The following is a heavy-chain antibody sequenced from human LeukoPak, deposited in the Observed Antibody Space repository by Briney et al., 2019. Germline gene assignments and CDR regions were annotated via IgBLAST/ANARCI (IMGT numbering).Heavy chain of an antibody. CDR3: ARGGGIAAAGTNFDY. J-gene: IGHJ4*02. V-gene: IGHV4-34*01. D-gene: IGHD6-13*01. CDR1: GGSFSGYY. CDR2: INHSGST. Sequence: SETLSLTCAVYGGSFSGYYWSWIRQPPGKGLEWIGEINHSGSTNYNPSLKSRVTISVDTSKNQFSLKPSSVTAADTAVYYCARGGGIAAAGTNFDYWGQGTLVTVSS.